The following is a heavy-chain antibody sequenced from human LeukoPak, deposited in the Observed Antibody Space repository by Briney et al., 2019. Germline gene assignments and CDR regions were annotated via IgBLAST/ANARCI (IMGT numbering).Heavy chain of an antibody. CDR2: INHSGST. Sequence: SETLSLTCAVYGGTFSGYYWGWIRQPPGKGLEWIGEINHSGSTNYNPSLKSRVTISVDTSKNQFSLKLSSVTAADTAVYYCARVRRLYYFDYWGQGTLVTVSS. CDR3: ARVRRLYYFDY. D-gene: IGHD2-21*02. J-gene: IGHJ4*02. V-gene: IGHV4-34*01. CDR1: GGTFSGYY.